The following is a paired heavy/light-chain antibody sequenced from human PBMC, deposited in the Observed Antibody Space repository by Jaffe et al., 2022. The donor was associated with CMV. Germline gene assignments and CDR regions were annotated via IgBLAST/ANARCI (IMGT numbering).Light chain of an antibody. CDR2: FAS. J-gene: IGKJ4*01. V-gene: IGKV6-21*02. CDR1: QSIGNS. CDR3: HQSSSLPLT. Sequence: VLTQSPDFQSVSPKEKVTITCRASQSIGNSLHWYQQKPDQSPKLIMKFASQSISGVPSRFSGSGSGTDFTLTINSPEPEDAATYFCHQSSSLPLTFGGGTKVEIK.
Heavy chain of an antibody. V-gene: IGHV4-39*01. Sequence: QLQLQESGPGLAKPSETLSLTCSVSGDSLSRSTYYWDWIRQSPGKGLEWIGTMYSGGNTYTNLSLKSRASISVDTSKNQFSLELRSVTAADTAVYHCARHSARGWQGDLEYWGRGILVTVSS. CDR3: ARHSARGWQGDLEY. D-gene: IGHD6-19*01. CDR2: MYSGGNT. CDR1: GDSLSRSTYY. J-gene: IGHJ4*02.